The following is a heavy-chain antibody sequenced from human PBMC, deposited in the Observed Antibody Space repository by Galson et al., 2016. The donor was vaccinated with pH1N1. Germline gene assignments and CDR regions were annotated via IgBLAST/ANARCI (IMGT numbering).Heavy chain of an antibody. J-gene: IGHJ5*02. CDR1: GYTLTAYY. D-gene: IGHD1-26*01. V-gene: IGHV1-2*04. CDR3: ARVRYSGSPSWFDP. Sequence: SVKVSCKASGYTLTAYYIHWVRQAPGQGLEWMGCINPNTGVTKYAQKFQGWVTMTRDTSISTANMELNRLRSNDTAVYYCARVRYSGSPSWFDPWGQGTLVTVSS. CDR2: INPNTGVT.